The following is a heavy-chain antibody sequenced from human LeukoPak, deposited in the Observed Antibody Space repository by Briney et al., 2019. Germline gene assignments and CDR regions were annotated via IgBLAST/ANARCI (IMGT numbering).Heavy chain of an antibody. D-gene: IGHD6-19*01. Sequence: GASVKVSCKASGGTFSSYAISWVRRAPGQGLEWMGGIIPIFGTANYAQKFQGRVTITADESTSTAYMELSSLRSEDTAVYYCARGRLAVAGTYYYYYYMDVWGKGTTVTISS. CDR2: IIPIFGTA. CDR1: GGTFSSYA. J-gene: IGHJ6*03. V-gene: IGHV1-69*13. CDR3: ARGRLAVAGTYYYYYYMDV.